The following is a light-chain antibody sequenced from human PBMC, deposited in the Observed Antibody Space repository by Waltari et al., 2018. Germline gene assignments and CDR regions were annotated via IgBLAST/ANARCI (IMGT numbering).Light chain of an antibody. CDR3: QQSYTTPRT. CDR2: AAS. CDR1: QSISSY. V-gene: IGKV1-39*01. J-gene: IGKJ4*01. Sequence: DIQMTQSPSSLSAYVGDRVTITGRASQSISSYLSWFQQKPGTAPKRLIYAASSLQSGVPSRFSGSGSGTDFTLTISSLQPEDFATYYCQQSYTTPRTFGGGTKVEIK.